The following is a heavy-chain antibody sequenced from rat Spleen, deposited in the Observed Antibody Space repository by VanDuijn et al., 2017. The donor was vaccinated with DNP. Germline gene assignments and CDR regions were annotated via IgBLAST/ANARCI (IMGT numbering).Heavy chain of an antibody. D-gene: IGHD4-3*01. V-gene: IGHV5-22*01. CDR1: GFTFSDYD. CDR2: SISSGGST. CDR3: IRWNSGHFDY. J-gene: IGHJ2*01. Sequence: EVQLVESGGGLVQPGRSLKLSCVVSGFTFSDYDMAWIRQVPGKGLEWVAASISSGGSTYYGDSVKGRFAISRDNAKSTLYLQMNSLRSEDMATYYCIRWNSGHFDYWGQGVMVTVSS.